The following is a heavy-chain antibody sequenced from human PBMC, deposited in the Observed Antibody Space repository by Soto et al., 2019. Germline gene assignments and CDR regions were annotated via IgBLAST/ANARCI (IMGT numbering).Heavy chain of an antibody. Sequence: QVQLQESGPGLVKPSQTLSLTCSVSGGYISSGGNYWSWIRQHPGKGLEWIGFIYYTGHTKYNAARKSRVNISGDMSQNQFSLTLTAGTAADTAGYYWAREDINESFFDSGGPGIRVTVSS. CDR1: GGYISSGGNY. J-gene: IGHJ4*02. V-gene: IGHV4-31*03. CDR3: AREDINESFFDS. D-gene: IGHD2-8*01. CDR2: IYYTGHT.